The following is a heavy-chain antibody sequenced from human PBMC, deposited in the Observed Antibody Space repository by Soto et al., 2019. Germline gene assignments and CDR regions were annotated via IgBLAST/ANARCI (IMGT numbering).Heavy chain of an antibody. CDR2: INPGNGNT. CDR3: ARSAISPYGGLIGPFDY. Sequence: QVQLVQSGGEEKKPGASVKVSCEASGYTFTAYAIHWLRQAPGQRLEWMAWINPGNGNTKYSQKFLGRVSVTRDTAASAAYVELGSLRSEDTAVYYCARSAISPYGGLIGPFDYWGQGNLVTVSS. CDR1: GYTFTAYA. J-gene: IGHJ4*02. D-gene: IGHD3-16*02. V-gene: IGHV1-3*05.